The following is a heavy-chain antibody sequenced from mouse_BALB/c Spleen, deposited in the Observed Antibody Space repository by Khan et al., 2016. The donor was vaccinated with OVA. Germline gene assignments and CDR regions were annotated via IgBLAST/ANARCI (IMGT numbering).Heavy chain of an antibody. CDR3: ARGGYGTLAY. D-gene: IGHD2-1*01. Sequence: QVQLKESGAELVRPGTSVKVSCKASGYAFSDYLIEWVKQRPGQGLEWIGVINPGSGNTNYHEKFKGKATLTADKYSSTAYMQLSSLTSDDSAVYFCARGGYGTLAYWGQGTPVTVSA. J-gene: IGHJ3*01. V-gene: IGHV1-54*01. CDR2: INPGSGNT. CDR1: GYAFSDYL.